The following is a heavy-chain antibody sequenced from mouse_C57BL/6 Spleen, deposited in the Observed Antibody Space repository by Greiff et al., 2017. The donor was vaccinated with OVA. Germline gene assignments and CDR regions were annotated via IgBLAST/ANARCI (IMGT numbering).Heavy chain of an antibody. CDR3: ASRWLGYFDY. J-gene: IGHJ2*01. D-gene: IGHD2-3*01. V-gene: IGHV1-26*01. CDR1: GYTFTDYY. Sequence: VQLQQSGPELVKPGASVKISCKASGYTFTDYYMNWVKQSHGKSLEWIGDINPNNGGTSYNQKFKGKATLTVDKSSSTAYMELRSLTSEDSAVYYCASRWLGYFDYWGQGTTLTVSS. CDR2: INPNNGGT.